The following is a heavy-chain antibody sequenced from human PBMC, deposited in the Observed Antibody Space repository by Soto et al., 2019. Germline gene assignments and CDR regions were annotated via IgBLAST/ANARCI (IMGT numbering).Heavy chain of an antibody. CDR3: ARGVSGWSPFDV. D-gene: IGHD6-19*01. CDR1: GYTFTDYY. V-gene: IGHV1-2*04. CDR2: INPKSRVT. Sequence: QVQLVQSGAELKKPGASVKVSYKSSGYTFTDYYVHWLRQAPGQGLEWMGWINPKSRVTHYAQKFQGWVTLTRDTSVSTAYMELNRLKSDDKAVFFCARGVSGWSPFDVWGQGALGTVSS. J-gene: IGHJ4*02.